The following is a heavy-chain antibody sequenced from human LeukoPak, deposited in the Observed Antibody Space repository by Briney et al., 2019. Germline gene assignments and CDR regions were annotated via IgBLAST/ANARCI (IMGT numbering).Heavy chain of an antibody. CDR2: INSDGSST. J-gene: IGHJ5*02. V-gene: IGHV3-74*01. Sequence: PGGSLRLSCAASGFTFSSYWMHWVRQAPGKGLVWVSRINSDGSSTSYADSVKGRFTISRDNAKNTLYLQMNSLRAEDTAVYYCTREVIEYGVYCSGGSCSRLEYNWFDPWGQGTLVTVSS. CDR1: GFTFSSYW. D-gene: IGHD2-15*01. CDR3: TREVIEYGVYCSGGSCSRLEYNWFDP.